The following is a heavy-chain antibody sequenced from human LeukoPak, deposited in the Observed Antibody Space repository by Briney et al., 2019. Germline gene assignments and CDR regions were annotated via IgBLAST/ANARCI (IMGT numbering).Heavy chain of an antibody. D-gene: IGHD2-8*01. CDR2: IYPGDSDT. V-gene: IGHV5-51*01. CDR3: ATTFPYCTNGVCYAY. J-gene: IGHJ4*02. Sequence: GESLKISCKGSGYSFTTYWIRWVRQMPGKGLEWMGIIYPGDSDTRYSPSFQGQVTISADKSISTAYLQWSSLKASDTAMYYCATTFPYCTNGVCYAYWGQGTLVTVSS. CDR1: GYSFTTYW.